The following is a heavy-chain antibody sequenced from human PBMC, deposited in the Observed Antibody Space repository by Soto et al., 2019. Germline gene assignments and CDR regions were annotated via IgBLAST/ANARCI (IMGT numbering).Heavy chain of an antibody. V-gene: IGHV4-39*01. CDR2: IYYSGST. CDR1: GGSISSSSYY. J-gene: IGHJ4*02. D-gene: IGHD3-22*01. CDR3: ARQGAPHYYDSSGSGDY. Sequence: QLQLQESGPGLVKPSETLSLTCTVSGGSISSSSYYWGWIRQPPGKGLEWIGSIYYSGSTYYNPSLKSRVTISVDTSKNPFSLKLSSVTAADTAVYYCARQGAPHYYDSSGSGDYWGQGTLVTVSS.